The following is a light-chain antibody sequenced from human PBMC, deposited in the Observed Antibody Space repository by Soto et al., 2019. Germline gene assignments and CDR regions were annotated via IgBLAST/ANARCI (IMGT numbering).Light chain of an antibody. V-gene: IGLV2-14*01. J-gene: IGLJ2*01. CDR3: SSYTNSSTLL. CDR2: DVS. CDR1: SSDVGSYNY. Sequence: QSVLTQPASVSGSPGQSITISCSGTSSDVGSYNYVSWYQQHPDRAPKLMIYDVSNRPSGVSNRFSGSKSGNTASLTISGLQAEAEDDDYCSSYTNSSTLLFGGGTKLTVL.